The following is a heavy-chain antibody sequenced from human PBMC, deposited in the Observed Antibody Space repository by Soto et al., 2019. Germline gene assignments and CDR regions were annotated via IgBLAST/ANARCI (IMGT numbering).Heavy chain of an antibody. D-gene: IGHD2-15*01. Sequence: SETLSLTCTVSGGSISSYYWSWIRQPPGKGLEWIGYIYYSGSTNYNPSLRSRVTMSVDTSKNQFSLKLSSVTAADTAVYYCARCSGKAYNWFDPWGQGTLVTVSS. V-gene: IGHV4-59*01. CDR2: IYYSGST. J-gene: IGHJ5*02. CDR3: ARCSGKAYNWFDP. CDR1: GGSISSYY.